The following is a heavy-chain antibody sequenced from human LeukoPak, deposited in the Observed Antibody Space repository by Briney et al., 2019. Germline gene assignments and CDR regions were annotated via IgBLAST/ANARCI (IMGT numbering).Heavy chain of an antibody. CDR2: ISYSGST. CDR1: VDSISGYY. D-gene: IGHD1-26*01. J-gene: IGHJ3*02. CDR3: ARDRERAFDI. Sequence: PSETLSLTCTVSVDSISGYYGSWIRHPPGKGLEWIGYISYSGSTNYNPSLKSRVTISVDPSKSQFSLKLSSVTAADTAVYYCARDRERAFDIWGQGTLVTVSS. V-gene: IGHV4-59*01.